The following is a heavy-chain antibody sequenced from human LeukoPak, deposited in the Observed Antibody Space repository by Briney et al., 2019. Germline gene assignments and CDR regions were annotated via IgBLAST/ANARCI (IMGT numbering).Heavy chain of an antibody. V-gene: IGHV3-23*01. CDR1: GFTFSSYA. CDR2: ISGSGGST. Sequence: GGSLRLSCAASGFTFSSYAMSWVRQAPGKGLEWVSAISGSGGSTYYADSVKGRFTISRDNSKNTLYLQMNSLRAEDTAVYYCGRSELGYNYHYMDVWGKGTTVTVSS. CDR3: GRSELGYNYHYMDV. D-gene: IGHD7-27*01. J-gene: IGHJ6*03.